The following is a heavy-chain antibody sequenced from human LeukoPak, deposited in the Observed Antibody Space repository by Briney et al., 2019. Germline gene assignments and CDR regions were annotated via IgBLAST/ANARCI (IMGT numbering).Heavy chain of an antibody. Sequence: PGGSLRLSCAASGFTFISYWMHWVRRTPEKGLMWVSHINTDGSATDYADSVKGRFTISRDNAKNTVYLQMNSLRVEDTAVYYCGRAAAGIDRWGQGTLITVSS. CDR1: GFTFISYW. CDR3: GRAAAGIDR. J-gene: IGHJ4*02. V-gene: IGHV3-74*01. CDR2: INTDGSAT. D-gene: IGHD6-13*01.